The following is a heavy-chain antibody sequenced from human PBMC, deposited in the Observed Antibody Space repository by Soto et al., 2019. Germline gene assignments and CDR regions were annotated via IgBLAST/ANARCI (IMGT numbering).Heavy chain of an antibody. CDR1: GGSISSGGYY. CDR3: ARGGEYYDILTGYYKLYYYYGMDV. D-gene: IGHD3-9*01. J-gene: IGHJ6*02. Sequence: SETLSLTCTVSGGSISSGGYYWSWIRQHPGKGLEWIGYIYYSGSTYYNPSLKGRVTISVDTSKNQFSLKLSTVTAADTAVYYCARGGEYYDILTGYYKLYYYYGMDVWGQGTTVTVSS. CDR2: IYYSGST. V-gene: IGHV4-31*03.